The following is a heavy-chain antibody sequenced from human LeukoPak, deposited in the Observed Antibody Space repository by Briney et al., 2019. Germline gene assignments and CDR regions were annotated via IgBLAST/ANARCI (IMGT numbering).Heavy chain of an antibody. V-gene: IGHV4-59*08. CDR1: GGSISSYY. Sequence: SETLSLTCTVPGGSISSYYWSWIRQPPGKGLEWIGYIYYSGSTNYNPSLKSRVTISVDTSKNQFSLKLSSVTAADTAVYYCARHSFHYVWGSYADYWGQGTLVTVSS. CDR3: ARHSFHYVWGSYADY. CDR2: IYYSGST. D-gene: IGHD3-16*01. J-gene: IGHJ4*02.